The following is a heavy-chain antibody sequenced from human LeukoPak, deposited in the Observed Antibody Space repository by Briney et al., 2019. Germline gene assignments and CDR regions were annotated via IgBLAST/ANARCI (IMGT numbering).Heavy chain of an antibody. CDR1: SGSVTSGNYY. CDR3: ARRIGATPNWLGL. J-gene: IGHJ5*02. V-gene: IGHV4-61*01. D-gene: IGHD4-23*01. Sequence: SETLSLTCTVSSGSVTSGNYYWTWLRQPPGKGLEWIGYISYSGSTNYNPSLKSQVTISRDTSENQFSLKLNSVTAADTAVYYCARRIGATPNWLGLWGQGILVTVSS. CDR2: ISYSGST.